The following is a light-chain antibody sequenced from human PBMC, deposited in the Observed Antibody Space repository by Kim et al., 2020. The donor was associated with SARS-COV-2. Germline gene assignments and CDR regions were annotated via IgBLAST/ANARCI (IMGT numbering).Light chain of an antibody. V-gene: IGKV3-15*01. J-gene: IGKJ2*01. CDR3: QQYNNWPYT. Sequence: SVSPGESATLSCRASQSVSSNLAWYQQKPGQAPRLLIYGASTRATGIPAMFSGSGSGTEFTLTISSLQSEDFAVYYCQQYNNWPYTFGQGTKLEI. CDR2: GAS. CDR1: QSVSSN.